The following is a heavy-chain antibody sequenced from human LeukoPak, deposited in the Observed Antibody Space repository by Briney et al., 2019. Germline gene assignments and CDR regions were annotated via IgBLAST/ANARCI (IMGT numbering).Heavy chain of an antibody. CDR2: IRYDGSSK. D-gene: IGHD3-3*02. J-gene: IGHJ4*02. Sequence: GGSLRLSCVASGFIFSSFGLHWARQAPGKGLEWVAFIRYDGSSKYYAESVKGRFTISRHISRDTLYLDMNSLRPDDTAVYYCAKISSHWGQGTMVTVSS. CDR3: AKISSH. CDR1: GFIFSSFG. V-gene: IGHV3-30*02.